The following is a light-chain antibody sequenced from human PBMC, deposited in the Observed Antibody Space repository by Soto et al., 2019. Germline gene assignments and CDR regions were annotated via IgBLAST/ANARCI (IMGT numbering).Light chain of an antibody. J-gene: IGKJ3*01. CDR2: GAS. V-gene: IGKV1-39*01. CDR1: QSITTS. Sequence: DIQMTQAPSSLSASVGDRVTITCRASQSITTSLSWYQQKPGKAPKVLIYGASSLQGGVPSRFSGGGSGTDFTLTISSLQPEDFAAYYCQQSYSTPFTFGPGTRVDVK. CDR3: QQSYSTPFT.